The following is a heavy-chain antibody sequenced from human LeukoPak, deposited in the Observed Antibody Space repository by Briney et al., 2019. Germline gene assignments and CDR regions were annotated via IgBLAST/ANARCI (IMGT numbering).Heavy chain of an antibody. V-gene: IGHV3-15*01. D-gene: IGHD6-19*01. CDR2: IKSKTDGGTT. CDR3: TTYKQWLVGGLYY. J-gene: IGHJ4*02. Sequence: GGSLRLSCAASGFTFSNYAMTWVRQAPGKGLEWVGRIKSKTDGGTTDYAAPVKGRFTISRDDSKNTLYLQMNSLKTEDTAVYYCTTYKQWLVGGLYYWGQGTLVTVSS. CDR1: GFTFSNYA.